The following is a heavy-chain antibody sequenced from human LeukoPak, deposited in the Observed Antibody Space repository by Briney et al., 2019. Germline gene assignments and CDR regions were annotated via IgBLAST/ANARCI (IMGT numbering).Heavy chain of an antibody. Sequence: GGSLRLSCAASGFTFSNYGMHWVRQAPDKGLKWVAFLQNHGGDIHYADSVEGRFTISRDNSKNTLYLQMNSLRAEDTAVYYCAKAVNNWNYDFDYWGQGTLVTVSS. CDR3: AKAVNNWNYDFDY. CDR1: GFTFSNYG. V-gene: IGHV3-30*02. J-gene: IGHJ4*02. CDR2: LQNHGGDI. D-gene: IGHD1-7*01.